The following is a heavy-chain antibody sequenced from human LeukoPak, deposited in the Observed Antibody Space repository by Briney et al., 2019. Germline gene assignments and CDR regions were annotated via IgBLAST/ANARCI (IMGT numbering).Heavy chain of an antibody. CDR3: ARESRGGYYYGMDV. V-gene: IGHV3-33*01. J-gene: IGHJ6*02. Sequence: PGRSLRLSCAASGFTFSSYGMHWVRQAPGKGLEWVAVIWYDGSNKYYVDSVKGRFTISRDNPKNTLYLQMNSLRAEDTAVYYCARESRGGYYYGMDVWGQGTTVTVSS. CDR1: GFTFSSYG. CDR2: IWYDGSNK. D-gene: IGHD3-3*01.